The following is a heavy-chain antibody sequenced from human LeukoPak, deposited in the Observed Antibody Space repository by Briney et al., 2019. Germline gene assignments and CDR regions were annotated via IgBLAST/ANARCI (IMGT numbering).Heavy chain of an antibody. V-gene: IGHV4-59*01. CDR2: IYYSGST. CDR1: GGSISSYY. Sequence: SEALSLTCTVSGGSISSYYWSWIRQPPGQGLEWVGYIYYSGSTNYNPSLKSRVTISVDTSKNQFSLKLSSVTAADTAVYYCAREALGYYYDSRGWGMDVWGQGTTVTVSS. D-gene: IGHD3-22*01. J-gene: IGHJ6*02. CDR3: AREALGYYYDSRGWGMDV.